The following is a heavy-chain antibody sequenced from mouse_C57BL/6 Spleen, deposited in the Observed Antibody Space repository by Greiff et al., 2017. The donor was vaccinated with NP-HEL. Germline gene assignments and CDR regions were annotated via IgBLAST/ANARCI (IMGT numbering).Heavy chain of an antibody. J-gene: IGHJ1*03. CDR3: ARSGERDYDYEYWYFDV. CDR2: IDPSDSYT. Sequence: QVQLQQSGAELVMPGASVKLSCKASGYTFTSYWMHWVKQRPGQGLEWIGEIDPSDSYTNYNQKLKGKSTLTVDKSSSTAYMQLSSLTSEDSAVYYCARSGERDYDYEYWYFDVWGTGTTVTVSS. V-gene: IGHV1-69*01. D-gene: IGHD2-4*01. CDR1: GYTFTSYW.